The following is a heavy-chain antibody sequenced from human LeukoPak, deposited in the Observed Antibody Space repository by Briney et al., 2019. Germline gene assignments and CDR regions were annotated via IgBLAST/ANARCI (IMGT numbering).Heavy chain of an antibody. Sequence: GGSLRLSCAVSGFTFSDYYMSWLRQAPGKGLEWVSYISSSGSAISYADSVKGRFTISRDNAKNSLYLQMNSLRAEDTAVYYCATLKGAYDYDRLDYWGQGTLVTVSS. CDR3: ATLKGAYDYDRLDY. D-gene: IGHD3-22*01. V-gene: IGHV3-11*01. CDR2: ISSSGSAI. CDR1: GFTFSDYY. J-gene: IGHJ4*02.